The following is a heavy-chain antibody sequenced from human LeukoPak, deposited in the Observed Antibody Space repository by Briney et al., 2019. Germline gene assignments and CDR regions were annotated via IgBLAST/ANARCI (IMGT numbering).Heavy chain of an antibody. Sequence: GESLKISCKGSGYTFTSYYMHWVRQAPGQGLEWMGIINPSGDNTRYAQKFQARVTMTRDMSTSTVYMELSSLRFEDTAMYYCARALPHRRLMDTTVEQHWFDPWGQGTLVTVSS. CDR3: ARALPHRRLMDTTVEQHWFDP. V-gene: IGHV1-46*01. J-gene: IGHJ5*02. CDR2: INPSGDNT. D-gene: IGHD5-18*01. CDR1: GYTFTSYY.